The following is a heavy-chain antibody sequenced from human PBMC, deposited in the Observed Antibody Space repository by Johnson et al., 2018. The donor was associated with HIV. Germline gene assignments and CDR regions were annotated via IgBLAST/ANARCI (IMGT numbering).Heavy chain of an antibody. V-gene: IGHV3-30-3*01. CDR3: ARVSKYYDSIRGACDI. CDR1: GFTFSNYA. J-gene: IGHJ3*02. CDR2: ISYDGSNK. Sequence: QMLLVESGGGVVQPGRSLRLSCPASGFTFSNYAMHWVRQAPGKGLEWVAVISYDGSNKYYADSVKGRFTISRDNSKNTLYLQMNSLRAEDTAVYYCARVSKYYDSIRGACDIWGQGTMVTVSS. D-gene: IGHD3-22*01.